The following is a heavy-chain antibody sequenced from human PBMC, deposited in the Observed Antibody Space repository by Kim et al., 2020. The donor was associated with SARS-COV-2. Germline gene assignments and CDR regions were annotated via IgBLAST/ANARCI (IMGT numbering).Heavy chain of an antibody. D-gene: IGHD4-17*01. CDR1: GYTFTSYG. CDR3: ARDDYQGSPGHAFDI. CDR2: ISAYNGNT. J-gene: IGHJ3*02. V-gene: IGHV1-18*04. Sequence: ASVKVSCKASGYTFTSYGISWVRQAPGQGLEWMGWISAYNGNTNYAQKLQGRVTMTTDTSTSTAYMELRSLRSDDTAVYYCARDDYQGSPGHAFDIWGQGTMVTVSS.